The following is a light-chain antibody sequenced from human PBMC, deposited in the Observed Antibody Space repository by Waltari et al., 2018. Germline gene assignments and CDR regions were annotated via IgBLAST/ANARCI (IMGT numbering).Light chain of an antibody. Sequence: HSALTQPRSVSGSPGQSVTISCVGTGSDVGAFTSVSWYQQHPGKAPRLVIFDVTQRPSGVPDRCSGSKAGTSASLTVSGLQAEDEADYYCCSYAGIWVFGGGTKLTVL. CDR1: GSDVGAFTS. CDR3: CSYAGIWV. CDR2: DVT. J-gene: IGLJ3*02. V-gene: IGLV2-11*01.